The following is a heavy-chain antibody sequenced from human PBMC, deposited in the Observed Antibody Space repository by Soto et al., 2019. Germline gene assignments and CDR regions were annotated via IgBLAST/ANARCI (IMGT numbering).Heavy chain of an antibody. CDR1: GDSVSSNTAA. CDR2: TFYRSKRYN. Sequence: SQTLSLTCAISGDSVSSNTAAWDWIRQSPSRGLEWLGRTFYRSKRYNDYAFSEKGRITINSDTSKNQGSLHLSSVTADDTAVYYCARLSCGSNYGKPDYYYYAIDVWGQGTTVTVSS. V-gene: IGHV6-1*01. J-gene: IGHJ6*02. CDR3: ARLSCGSNYGKPDYYYYAIDV. D-gene: IGHD4-4*01.